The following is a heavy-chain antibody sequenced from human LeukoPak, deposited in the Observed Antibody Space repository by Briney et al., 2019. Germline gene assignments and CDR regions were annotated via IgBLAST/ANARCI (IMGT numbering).Heavy chain of an antibody. V-gene: IGHV3-23*01. Sequence: GGSLRLSCAASGFSFSSYAMTWARQAPVKGLEWVSAISGDGTRTYYADSVKGRFTISRDNSKNTLYLQMNSLRAEDTAVYYCASGGSSSSNYWGQGTLVTVSS. CDR3: ASGGSSSSNY. CDR2: ISGDGTRT. D-gene: IGHD6-6*01. CDR1: GFSFSSYA. J-gene: IGHJ4*02.